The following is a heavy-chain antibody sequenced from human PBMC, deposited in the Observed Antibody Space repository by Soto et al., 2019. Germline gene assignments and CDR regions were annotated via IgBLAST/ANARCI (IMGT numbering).Heavy chain of an antibody. V-gene: IGHV4-34*01. Sequence: SETLSLTCAVYGGSFSGYYLSWIRQPPGKGLEWIGEINHSGSTNYNPSLKSRVTISVDTSKNQFSLKLSSVTAADTAVYYCARGSPFDYWGQGTLVTVSS. J-gene: IGHJ4*02. CDR3: ARGSPFDY. CDR2: INHSGST. CDR1: GGSFSGYY.